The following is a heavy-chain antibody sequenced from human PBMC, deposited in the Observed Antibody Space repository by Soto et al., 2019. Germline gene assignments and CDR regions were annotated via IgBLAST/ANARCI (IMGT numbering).Heavy chain of an antibody. J-gene: IGHJ5*02. CDR3: SRDYAESDHGYRFRWSGQAP. Sequence: QVQLVESGGGLVKPGGSLRLSCAASGFTFSDYYMNWIRQAPGKGLEIMSYISSSGATIYYADSVKGRFTISRDNAKNSLDLQMNNLRAEDTAVYFCSRDYAESDHGYRFRWSGQAPGGQGTLVTVSS. D-gene: IGHD3-3*01. CDR2: ISSSGATI. CDR1: GFTFSDYY. V-gene: IGHV3-11*01.